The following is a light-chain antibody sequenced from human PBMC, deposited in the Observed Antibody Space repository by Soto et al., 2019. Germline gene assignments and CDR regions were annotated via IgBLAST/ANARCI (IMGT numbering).Light chain of an antibody. J-gene: IGLJ7*01. CDR2: GNS. Sequence: QSVLTQPPSVSGAPGQRVTISWTGSSTNIGAGYDVHWYQQLPGTAPKLLIYGNSNRPSGVPDRFSGSKSGTSASLAITGLQAEDEADYYCQSYASSLSGAVFGGGTQLTVL. V-gene: IGLV1-40*01. CDR3: QSYASSLSGAV. CDR1: STNIGAGYD.